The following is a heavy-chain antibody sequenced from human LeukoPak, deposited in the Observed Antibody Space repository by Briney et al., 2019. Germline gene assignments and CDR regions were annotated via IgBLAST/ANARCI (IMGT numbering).Heavy chain of an antibody. Sequence: GGSLRLSCAASGFTFSRYWMSWVRQAPGKGLEWVANIKQDGSERYYVDSVKGRFTISRDNAKNSLYLQMNSLRAEDTAVYYCARDQTVTTDYYYYYGMDVWGQGTTVTVSS. V-gene: IGHV3-7*01. J-gene: IGHJ6*02. CDR2: IKQDGSER. CDR1: GFTFSRYW. D-gene: IGHD4-17*01. CDR3: ARDQTVTTDYYYYYGMDV.